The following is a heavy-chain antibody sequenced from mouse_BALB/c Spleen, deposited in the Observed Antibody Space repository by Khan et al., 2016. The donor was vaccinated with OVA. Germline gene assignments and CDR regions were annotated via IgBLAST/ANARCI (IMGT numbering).Heavy chain of an antibody. CDR1: GYSITSDYA. D-gene: IGHD1-1*01. CDR2: ISYSGRT. Sequence: VQLQQPGPGLVKPSQSLSLTCTVTGYSITSDYAWNWIRQFPGNKLEWMGYISYSGRTSYNPSLKSRISITRDTSKNKFFLQLNSVTTEDTATYYCARSVTITTVVATDFDYWGQGTTLTVAS. V-gene: IGHV3-2*02. CDR3: ARSVTITTVVATDFDY. J-gene: IGHJ2*01.